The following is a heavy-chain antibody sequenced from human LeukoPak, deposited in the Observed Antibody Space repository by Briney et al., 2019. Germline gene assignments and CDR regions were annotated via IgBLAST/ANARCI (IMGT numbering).Heavy chain of an antibody. V-gene: IGHV1-18*01. D-gene: IGHD2-15*01. CDR2: ISAYNGNT. CDR1: GYTFTSYG. J-gene: IGHJ2*01. CDR3: ARVALGSWYFDL. Sequence: ASVKVSCKASGYTFTSYGISWVRQAPGQGLEWMGWISAYNGNTNYAQKLQGRVTMTTGTSTSTAYMDLRSLRSDDTAVYHCARVALGSWYFDLWGRGTLVTVSS.